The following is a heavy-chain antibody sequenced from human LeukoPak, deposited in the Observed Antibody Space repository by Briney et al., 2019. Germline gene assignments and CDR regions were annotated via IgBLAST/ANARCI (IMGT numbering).Heavy chain of an antibody. D-gene: IGHD1-26*01. CDR2: ISPNSGAT. Sequence: ASVKVSCKASGYTFTSYGISWVRQAPGQGLEWMGWISPNSGATNYAQKFQGRVAMTRDTSISTAYMELSSLKSDDTAVYFCAREIYTTSSGPLDYWGQGTLVTVSS. J-gene: IGHJ4*02. CDR1: GYTFTSYG. CDR3: AREIYTTSSGPLDY. V-gene: IGHV1-2*02.